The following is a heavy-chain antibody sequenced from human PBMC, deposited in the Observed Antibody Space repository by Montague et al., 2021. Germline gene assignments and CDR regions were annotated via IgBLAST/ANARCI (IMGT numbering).Heavy chain of an antibody. V-gene: IGHV3-74*01. D-gene: IGHD6-13*01. CDR2: ITLVGSST. CDR1: GFSFSSYW. CDR3: ARNLASAAPGAFDI. Sequence: SLRLSCAASGFSFSSYWMHWVRQAPGKGLLWVSRITLVGSSTTFADSVKGRFTTSEDNAKATLYLQMNSLRVEDTAVYYCARNLASAAPGAFDIWGQGTMVTVSS. J-gene: IGHJ3*02.